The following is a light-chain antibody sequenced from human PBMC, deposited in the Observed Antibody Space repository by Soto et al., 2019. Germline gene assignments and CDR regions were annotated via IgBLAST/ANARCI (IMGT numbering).Light chain of an antibody. CDR3: AAWDDSLSGRV. Sequence: QSVLTQPPSASGTPGQRVTISCSGSSSNIGSNYVFWYQQLPGTAPKLLIYRNNQRPSGVPDRFSVSKSGTSASLAISGLRSEDEADYHCAAWDDSLSGRVFGGGTKLTVL. CDR2: RNN. V-gene: IGLV1-47*01. CDR1: SSNIGSNY. J-gene: IGLJ3*02.